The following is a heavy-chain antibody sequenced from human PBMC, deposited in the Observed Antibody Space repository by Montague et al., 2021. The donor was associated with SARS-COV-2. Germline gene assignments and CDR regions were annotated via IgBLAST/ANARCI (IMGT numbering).Heavy chain of an antibody. D-gene: IGHD3-22*01. CDR2: IWYDGSNK. CDR1: GFTFSSYG. J-gene: IGHJ4*02. Sequence: SLRLSCAASGFTFSSYGMHWVRQAPGKGLEWVAVIWYDGSNKYYADSVKGRFTISRDNSKNTLYLQMNSLGAEDTAVYYCARDSLYYYDRGGLDYWGQGTLVTVSS. CDR3: ARDSLYYYDRGGLDY. V-gene: IGHV3-33*01.